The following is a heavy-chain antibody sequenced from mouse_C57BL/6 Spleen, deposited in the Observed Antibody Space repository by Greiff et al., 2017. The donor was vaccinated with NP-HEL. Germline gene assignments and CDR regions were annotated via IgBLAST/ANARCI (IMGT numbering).Heavy chain of an antibody. V-gene: IGHV1-22*01. Sequence: EVQLQQSGPELVKPGASVKMSCKASGYTFTDYNMHWVKQSHGKSLEWIGYINPNNGGTSYNQKFKGKATLTVNKSSSTAYMELRSLTSEDSAVYYCANYYGSMYFDYWGQGTTLTVSS. D-gene: IGHD1-1*01. CDR2: INPNNGGT. J-gene: IGHJ2*01. CDR3: ANYYGSMYFDY. CDR1: GYTFTDYN.